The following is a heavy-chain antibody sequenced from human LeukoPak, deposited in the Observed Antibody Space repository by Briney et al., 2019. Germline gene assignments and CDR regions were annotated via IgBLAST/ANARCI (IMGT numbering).Heavy chain of an antibody. J-gene: IGHJ4*02. CDR2: FYHSGT. V-gene: IGHV4-59*01. Sequence: SETLSLTCTVSGDSMSTSYCSWIRQPLGKGLEWIGYFYHSGTDYNPSLKSRVTISGDMSNNQFTLKLSSVTAADTAIYYCARGWRGDHFDYWGQGTLVSVSS. D-gene: IGHD3-16*01. CDR3: ARGWRGDHFDY. CDR1: GDSMSTSY.